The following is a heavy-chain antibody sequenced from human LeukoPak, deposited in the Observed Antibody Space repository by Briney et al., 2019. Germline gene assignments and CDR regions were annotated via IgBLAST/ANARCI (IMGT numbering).Heavy chain of an antibody. Sequence: TGGSLRLSCAASGFTFDDYAMHWVRQAPGKGLEWVSGISWNSGSIGYADSVKGRFTISRDNAKNSLYLQMNSLRAEDTAVYYCASQEEAVWPEPLDYWGQGTLVTVSS. CDR2: ISWNSGSI. CDR1: GFTFDDYA. J-gene: IGHJ4*02. V-gene: IGHV3-9*01. CDR3: ASQEEAVWPEPLDY. D-gene: IGHD1-14*01.